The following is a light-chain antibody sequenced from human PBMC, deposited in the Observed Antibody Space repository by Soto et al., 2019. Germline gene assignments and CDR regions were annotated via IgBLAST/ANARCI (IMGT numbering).Light chain of an antibody. V-gene: IGKV1-5*01. Sequence: DTQMTQSPSTLSASIGDRVTITCRASQSISTWLAWYQQKPGKAPKILIYAASTLENGVPTRFSGTGSETESTLTVRSLQPEDSATDYCQQYNDYITFGQGTRVEIK. CDR1: QSISTW. J-gene: IGKJ5*01. CDR3: QQYNDYIT. CDR2: AAS.